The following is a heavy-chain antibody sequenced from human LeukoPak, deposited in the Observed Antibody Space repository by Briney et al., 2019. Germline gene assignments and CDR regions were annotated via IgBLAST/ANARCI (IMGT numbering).Heavy chain of an antibody. CDR1: GYSFSSYD. CDR3: ARGIVRRLWFGELLKGGSRNWFDP. D-gene: IGHD3-10*01. J-gene: IGHJ5*02. V-gene: IGHV1-8*01. Sequence: ASVKVSCKASGYSFSSYDINWVRQATGQGLEWMGWMNPNSGNTGYAQKFQGRVTMTRNTSLSTAYMELSSLRSEDTAVYYCARGIVRRLWFGELLKGGSRNWFDPWGQGTLVTVS. CDR2: MNPNSGNT.